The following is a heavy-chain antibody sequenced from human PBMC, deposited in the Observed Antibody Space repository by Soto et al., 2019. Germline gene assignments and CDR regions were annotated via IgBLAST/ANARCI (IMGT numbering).Heavy chain of an antibody. Sequence: GGSLRLSCAASGFTFSDYYMSWIRQAPGKGLEWVSYISSSGSTIYYADSVKGRFTISRDNAKNSLYLQMNSLRAEDTAVYYCARDTRASTRLWFDYWGQGTPVTVSS. CDR3: ARDTRASTRLWFDY. CDR1: GFTFSDYY. CDR2: ISSSGSTI. J-gene: IGHJ4*02. V-gene: IGHV3-11*01. D-gene: IGHD1-26*01.